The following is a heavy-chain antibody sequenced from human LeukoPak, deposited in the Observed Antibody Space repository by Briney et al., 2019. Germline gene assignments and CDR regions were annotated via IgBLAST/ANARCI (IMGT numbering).Heavy chain of an antibody. CDR3: AREDTAAGYDY. CDR1: GYTFTGYY. CDR2: INPNSGGT. V-gene: IGHV1-2*04. Sequence: ASVKVSCKASGYTFTGYYMHWVRQAPGQGLEWMGWINPNSGGTNYAQKFQGWVTLTRDTSISTAYMELSRLRSDDTAVYYCAREDTAAGYDYWGQGTLVTVSS. D-gene: IGHD6-13*01. J-gene: IGHJ4*02.